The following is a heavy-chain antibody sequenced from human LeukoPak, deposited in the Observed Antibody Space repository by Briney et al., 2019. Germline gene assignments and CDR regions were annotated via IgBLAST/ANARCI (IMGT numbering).Heavy chain of an antibody. CDR2: IIPILGIA. CDR3: ARADPYGAFDY. D-gene: IGHD4-17*01. Sequence: ASVKVSCKASGGTFSSYAISWVRQAPGQGLEWMGRIIPILGIANYAQKFQGRVTITADKSTSTAYMELSSLRSEDTAVHYCARADPYGAFDYWGQGTLVTVSS. CDR1: GGTFSSYA. V-gene: IGHV1-69*04. J-gene: IGHJ4*02.